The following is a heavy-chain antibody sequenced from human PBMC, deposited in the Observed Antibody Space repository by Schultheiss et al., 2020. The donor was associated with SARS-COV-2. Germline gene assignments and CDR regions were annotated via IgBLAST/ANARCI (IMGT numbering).Heavy chain of an antibody. V-gene: IGHV4-34*01. D-gene: IGHD3-22*01. CDR2: INHSGST. CDR3: ARGQNSEEGYYDSSGYQPYYYYGMDV. Sequence: SETLSLTCAVYGGSFSGYYWSWIRQPPGKGLEWIGEINHSGSTNYNPSLKSRVTISVDTSKNQFSLKLSSVTAADTAVYYCARGQNSEEGYYDSSGYQPYYYYGMDVWGQGTTVTVSS. J-gene: IGHJ6*02. CDR1: GGSFSGYY.